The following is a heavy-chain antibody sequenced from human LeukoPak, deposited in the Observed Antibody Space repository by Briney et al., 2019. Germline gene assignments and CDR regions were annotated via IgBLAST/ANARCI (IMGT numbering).Heavy chain of an antibody. CDR1: GFTFSDYD. J-gene: IGHJ2*01. CDR3: AREMADWYFDL. CDR2: IDTAGKT. V-gene: IGHV3-13*01. Sequence: GGSLRLSCAASGFTFSDYDMHWLRQVTGKGLEWVSAIDTAGKTYYSGSVRGQFTISRENLKNSLYLQMNNLRAGDTAMYCCAREMADWYFDLWGRGTLVTVSS. D-gene: IGHD5-24*01.